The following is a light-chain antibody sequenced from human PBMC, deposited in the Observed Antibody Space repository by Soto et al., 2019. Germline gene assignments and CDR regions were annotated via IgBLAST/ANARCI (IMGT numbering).Light chain of an antibody. J-gene: IGKJ2*01. CDR1: QSISSW. Sequence: DIQMTQSPSTLTASVGDRVTITCRASQSISSWLAWYQQKPGKAPKLLIYKTSVLESGVPSRFSGSGSGTEFTLTISSLQPDDFATYYCQEYYSNSYTFGLGTKVEIK. CDR2: KTS. V-gene: IGKV1-5*03. CDR3: QEYYSNSYT.